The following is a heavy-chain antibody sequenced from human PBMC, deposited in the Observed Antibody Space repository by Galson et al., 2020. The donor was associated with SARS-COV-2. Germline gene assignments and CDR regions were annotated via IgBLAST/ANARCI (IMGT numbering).Heavy chain of an antibody. V-gene: IGHV1-18*01. CDR2: ISAYNGNT. CDR1: GYTFTSYG. D-gene: IGHD3-22*01. Sequence: ASVKVSCKASGYTFTSYGISWVRQAPGQGLEWMGWISAYNGNTNYAQKLQGGVTMTTDTSTSTAYMELRSLRSDDTAVYYCARGTYYYDSSGYGINWFDPWGQGTLVTVSS. CDR3: ARGTYYYDSSGYGINWFDP. J-gene: IGHJ5*02.